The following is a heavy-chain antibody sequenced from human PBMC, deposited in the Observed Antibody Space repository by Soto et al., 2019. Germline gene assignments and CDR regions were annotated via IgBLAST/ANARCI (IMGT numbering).Heavy chain of an antibody. D-gene: IGHD2-2*01. CDR1: GFNFRSYA. CDR3: TKALYCSSTSCYSGGDSFHV. V-gene: IGHV3-23*01. CDR2: ISSNGESTYHTGAT. Sequence: GGSLRLSCTASGFNFRSYAMSWVRQAPGKGLEWVSIISSNGESTYHTGATYYADSLRGRFTISRDNSKKTLYLQMSSLRADDTAVYFCTKALYCSSTSCYSGGDSFHVWGQGTMVTVSS. J-gene: IGHJ3*01.